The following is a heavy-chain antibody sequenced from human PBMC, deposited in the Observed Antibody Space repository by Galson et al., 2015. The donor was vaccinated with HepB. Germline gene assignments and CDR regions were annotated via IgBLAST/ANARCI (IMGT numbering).Heavy chain of an antibody. J-gene: IGHJ3*02. D-gene: IGHD1-20*01. CDR3: ARQAITGTDSFDI. V-gene: IGHV3-53*01. CDR2: IYSGGST. Sequence: SLRLSCAASGFPVSSYYMSWVRQAPGKGLEWVSLIYSGGSTDYADSVKGRFTTPRERFKNTLYLKMNSLRAEDTAVYYCARQAITGTDSFDIWGRGTVVTVSS. CDR1: GFPVSSYY.